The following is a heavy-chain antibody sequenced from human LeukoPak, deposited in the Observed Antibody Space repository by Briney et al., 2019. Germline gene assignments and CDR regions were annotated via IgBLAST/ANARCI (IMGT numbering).Heavy chain of an antibody. D-gene: IGHD6-13*01. CDR3: ARDGAAGGFDV. Sequence: PGGSLRLSCAASGFTFSNYEMNWVRQAPGKGLEWVSYISSSGSTIYYADSLKGRFTMSRDNAKSSLYLQMNSLTVEDTAVYYCARDGAAGGFDVWGQGTVVTVSS. CDR1: GFTFSNYE. CDR2: ISSSGSTI. V-gene: IGHV3-48*03. J-gene: IGHJ3*01.